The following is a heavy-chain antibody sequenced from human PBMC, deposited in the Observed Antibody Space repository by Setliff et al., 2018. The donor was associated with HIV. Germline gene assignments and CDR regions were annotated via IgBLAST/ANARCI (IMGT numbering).Heavy chain of an antibody. CDR2: IITIFDTT. J-gene: IGHJ4*02. CDR1: GDTFSSYA. CDR3: ATQGVAVSVPGFFDH. V-gene: IGHV1-69*13. Sequence: SVKVSCKASGDTFSSYAISWVRQAPGQGLEWMGGIITIFDTTHYAQNFQGRLTITADVSTSTAYMELSGLRSDDTAVYYCATQGVAVSVPGFFDHWGQGTLVTVSS. D-gene: IGHD6-19*01.